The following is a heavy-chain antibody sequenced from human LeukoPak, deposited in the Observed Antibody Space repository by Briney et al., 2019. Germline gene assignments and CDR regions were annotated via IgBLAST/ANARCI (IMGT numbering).Heavy chain of an antibody. CDR1: GYTFTSYY. V-gene: IGHV1-46*01. D-gene: IGHD2-15*01. Sequence: ASVTVSCKASGYTFTSYYMHWVRQAPGQGLEWMGIINPSGGSTSYAQKFQGRVTITRDTSTSTVYMELSSLISEDTALYHCARASPYCSGGRCYSEYYFDYWGQGTLVTVSS. J-gene: IGHJ4*02. CDR2: INPSGGST. CDR3: ARASPYCSGGRCYSEYYFDY.